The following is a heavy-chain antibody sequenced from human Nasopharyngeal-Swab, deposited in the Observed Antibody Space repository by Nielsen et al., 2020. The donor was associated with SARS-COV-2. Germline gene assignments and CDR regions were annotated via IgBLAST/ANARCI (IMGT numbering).Heavy chain of an antibody. CDR1: GFTFSSYG. V-gene: IGHV3-30*03. CDR3: ARARFGSGNYYGFDY. CDR2: ISYDGSNK. J-gene: IGHJ4*02. D-gene: IGHD3-10*01. Sequence: GGSLRLSCAASGFTFSSYGMHWVRQAPGKGLEWVAVISYDGSNKYYADSVKGRFTISRDNSKNTLYLQMNSLRAEDTAVYYCARARFGSGNYYGFDYWGQGTLVTVSS.